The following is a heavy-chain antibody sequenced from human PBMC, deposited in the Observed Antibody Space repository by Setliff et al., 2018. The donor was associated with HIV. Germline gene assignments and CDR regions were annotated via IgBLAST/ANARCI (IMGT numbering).Heavy chain of an antibody. CDR1: GFIFSTYS. V-gene: IGHV3-48*01. D-gene: IGHD5-12*01. CDR3: ARDGGYSGYDWNYYYIDD. Sequence: PGGSLRLSCAASGFIFSTYSMNWVRQAQGKGLEWVSYISSRSTTIKYADSVKDRFTITRDNAKNSLFLQLNSLRAEETAVYYCARDGGYSGYDWNYYYIDDWGKGTTVTVSS. J-gene: IGHJ6*03. CDR2: ISSRSTTI.